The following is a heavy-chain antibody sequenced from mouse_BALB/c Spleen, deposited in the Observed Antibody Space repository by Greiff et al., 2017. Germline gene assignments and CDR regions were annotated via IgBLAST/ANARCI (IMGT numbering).Heavy chain of an antibody. CDR2: ISDGGSYT. D-gene: IGHD1-1*01. Sequence: EVQRVESGGGLVKPGGSLKLSCAASGFTFSDYYMYWVRQTPEKRLEWVATISDGGSYTYYPDSVKGRFTISRDNAKNNLYLQMSSLKSEDTAMYYCARGITTVVEGYAMDYWGQGTSVTVSS. J-gene: IGHJ4*01. V-gene: IGHV5-4*02. CDR3: ARGITTVVEGYAMDY. CDR1: GFTFSDYY.